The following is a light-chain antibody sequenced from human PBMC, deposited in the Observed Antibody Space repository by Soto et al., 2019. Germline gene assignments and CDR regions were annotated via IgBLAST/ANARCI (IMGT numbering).Light chain of an antibody. V-gene: IGKV3-20*01. CDR3: LQYHNLWA. J-gene: IGKJ1*01. CDR1: QTVANSA. CDR2: GAS. Sequence: EIVLTQSPGTLSLSPGERATLSCRASQTVANSALAWCQQKPGQAPRLLIFGASSRATAIPDRFSGSGSGTDFTLSISSLQPEDFTVYSCLQYHNLWAFGQGTKVEI.